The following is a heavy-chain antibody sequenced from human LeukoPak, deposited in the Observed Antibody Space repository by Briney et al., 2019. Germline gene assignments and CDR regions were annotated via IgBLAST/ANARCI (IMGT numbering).Heavy chain of an antibody. CDR2: IYNRGST. Sequence: PSETLSLTCTVSGGSISSGGYFWSWLRQHPGKGLEWIGYIYNRGSTHYSPSLRSRVTISVDSSKNQFSLKLTSVTAADTAVYYCARDLGTYVSTPLWGQGTMVTVSS. CDR1: GGSISSGGYF. J-gene: IGHJ3*01. D-gene: IGHD3-10*02. CDR3: ARDLGTYVSTPL. V-gene: IGHV4-31*03.